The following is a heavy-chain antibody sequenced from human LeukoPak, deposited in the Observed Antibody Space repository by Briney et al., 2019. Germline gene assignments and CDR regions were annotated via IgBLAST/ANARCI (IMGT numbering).Heavy chain of an antibody. V-gene: IGHV3-30*04. J-gene: IGHJ4*02. D-gene: IGHD1-26*01. CDR1: GVTFSSYA. CDR3: ARGGQWVMYYFDY. CDR2: ISYDGSNK. Sequence: PGGSLRLSCAASGVTFSSYAMHWVRQAPGKGLEWVAVISYDGSNKYYADSVKGRFTISRDNSKNTLYLQMNSLRAEDTAVYYCARGGQWVMYYFDYWGQGTLVTVSS.